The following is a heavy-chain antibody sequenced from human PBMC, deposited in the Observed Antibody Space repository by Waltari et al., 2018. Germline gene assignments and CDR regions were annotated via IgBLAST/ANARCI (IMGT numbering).Heavy chain of an antibody. Sequence: QVQLDQSGAEVTKPGASVKVSCKVSGYTLTELSIHWVRQAHGKGIEWMGGFGPEGGETIYAQNFQGRVTMTEDTSTDTAYMELSSLRSEDTAVYYCATARGGTIDYWGQGTLVTVSS. J-gene: IGHJ4*02. CDR3: ATARGGTIDY. V-gene: IGHV1-24*01. D-gene: IGHD1-1*01. CDR2: FGPEGGET. CDR1: GYTLTELS.